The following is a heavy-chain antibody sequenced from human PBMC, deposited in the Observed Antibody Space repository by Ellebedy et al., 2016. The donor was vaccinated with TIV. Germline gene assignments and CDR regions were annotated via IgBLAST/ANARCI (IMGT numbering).Heavy chain of an antibody. Sequence: AASVKVSCKVSGYTLTELSMHWVRQAPGKGLEWLGGFDPEDGETIYAQKFQGRVTMTEGTSTDTAYMDLSSLRSEDTAVYYCASGYYGSDWRDYWGQGTLVTVSS. CDR3: ASGYYGSDWRDY. CDR2: FDPEDGET. V-gene: IGHV1-24*01. CDR1: GYTLTELS. J-gene: IGHJ4*02. D-gene: IGHD3-10*01.